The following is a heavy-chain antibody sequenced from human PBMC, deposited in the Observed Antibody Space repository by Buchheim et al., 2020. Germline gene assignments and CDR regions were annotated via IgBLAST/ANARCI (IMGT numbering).Heavy chain of an antibody. J-gene: IGHJ4*02. CDR1: GGSISSSSYY. V-gene: IGHV4-39*01. CDR2: IYYSGST. Sequence: QLQLQESGPGLVKPSETLSLTCTVSGGSISSSSYYWGWIRQPPGKGLEWIGSIYYSGSTYYNPSLKSRVTISVDTSKNQFSLKLSSVTAADTAVYYCARQCRYYYDSSGYYFDYWGQGTL. D-gene: IGHD3-22*01. CDR3: ARQCRYYYDSSGYYFDY.